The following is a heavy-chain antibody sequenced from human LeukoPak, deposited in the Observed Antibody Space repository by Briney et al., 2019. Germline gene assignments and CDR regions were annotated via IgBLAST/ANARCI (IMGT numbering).Heavy chain of an antibody. V-gene: IGHV3-21*01. CDR1: GFTFSSYS. J-gene: IGHJ4*02. D-gene: IGHD3-16*02. CDR2: ISSSSSYI. CDR3: ARGFFDYVWGSYRSISFDY. Sequence: KTGGSLRLSCAASGFTFSSYSMNWVRQAPGKGLEWVSSISSSSSYIYYADSVKGRFTISRDNAKNSLCLQMNSLRAEDTAVYYCARGFFDYVWGSYRSISFDYWGQGTLVTVSS.